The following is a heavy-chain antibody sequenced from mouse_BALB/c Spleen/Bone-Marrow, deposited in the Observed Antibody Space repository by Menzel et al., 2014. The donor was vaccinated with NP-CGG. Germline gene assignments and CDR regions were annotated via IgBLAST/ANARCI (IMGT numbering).Heavy chain of an antibody. CDR3: ARAAYYRYDEGAWFAY. Sequence: QVQLKESGAELARPGASVKMSCKASGYTFTSYTMHWVKQRPGQGLEWIGYINPSSGYTNYNQKFKDKATLTADKSSSPAYMQLSSLTSEDSAVYYCARAAYYRYDEGAWFAYWGQGTLVTVSA. V-gene: IGHV1-4*01. J-gene: IGHJ3*01. D-gene: IGHD2-14*01. CDR1: GYTFTSYT. CDR2: INPSSGYT.